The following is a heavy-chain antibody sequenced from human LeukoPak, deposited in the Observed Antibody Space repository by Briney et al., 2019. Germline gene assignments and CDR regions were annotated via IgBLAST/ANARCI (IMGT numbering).Heavy chain of an antibody. J-gene: IGHJ4*02. V-gene: IGHV3-30*18. CDR2: ISYDGNNK. CDR3: AKGLQVAEPPDY. CDR1: GFSFSNYV. D-gene: IGHD2-15*01. Sequence: GRSLRLSCAASGFSFSNYVMYWVRQAPRKGLEWVAVISYDGNNKYHADSVKGRFTISRDNSKNTLYLQMSSLRGEDTAVYYCAKGLQVAEPPDYWGQGILVTVSS.